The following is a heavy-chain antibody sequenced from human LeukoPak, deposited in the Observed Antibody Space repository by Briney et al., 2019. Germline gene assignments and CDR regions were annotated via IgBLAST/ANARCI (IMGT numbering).Heavy chain of an antibody. D-gene: IGHD6-13*01. J-gene: IGHJ3*02. CDR1: GYTFTDYF. CDR2: INPNSGVT. CDR3: ARHNPAAGAALDI. Sequence: ASMKVSCKASGYTFTDYFMHWVRQAPGQGLEWMGWINPNSGVTNYAQKFQGSVTMTRDTSISTAYMELSRLRSDDTAVYYCARHNPAAGAALDIWGQGTKVTVSS. V-gene: IGHV1-2*02.